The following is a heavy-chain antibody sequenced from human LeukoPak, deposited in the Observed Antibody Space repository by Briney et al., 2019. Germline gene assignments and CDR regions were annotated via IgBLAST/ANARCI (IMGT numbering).Heavy chain of an antibody. CDR3: ARVRQQLKFDP. CDR1: GYTFTSYY. D-gene: IGHD6-13*01. V-gene: IGHV1-46*01. CDR2: INPSGGST. J-gene: IGHJ5*02. Sequence: ASVKVSCKASGYTFTSYYMHWVRQAPGQGLEWMGIINPSGGSTSYAQKFQGRVTMTRDMSTSTVYMELSSLRSEDTAVYYCARVRQQLKFDPWGQGTLVTVSS.